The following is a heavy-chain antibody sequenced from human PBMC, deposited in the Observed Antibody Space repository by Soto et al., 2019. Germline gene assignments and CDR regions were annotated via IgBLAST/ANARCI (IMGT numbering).Heavy chain of an antibody. J-gene: IGHJ6*02. CDR2: ISRTGSST. D-gene: IGHD2-2*01. Sequence: EVQLLQSGGGFVQPGGSLRLSCAASGFTFSSFAMSWVRQAPGKGLEWVSTISRTGSSTYYADSVKGRFTVSRDNSKNTLYVQVDSLRAEDTAVYYCAKTKLVPLAGSKKTNHYYGMDVWGQGTTVTVSS. V-gene: IGHV3-23*01. CDR1: GFTFSSFA. CDR3: AKTKLVPLAGSKKTNHYYGMDV.